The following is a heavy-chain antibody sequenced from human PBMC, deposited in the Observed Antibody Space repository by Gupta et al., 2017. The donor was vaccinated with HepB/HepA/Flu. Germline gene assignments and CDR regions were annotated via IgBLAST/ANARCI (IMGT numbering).Heavy chain of an antibody. CDR1: GFSLSTGGVG. V-gene: IGHV2-5*01. Sequence: QITLKESGPTLVKPTQTLTLTCTFSGFSLSTGGVGVAWIRQPPEKALEWLALIYWNDDKNYSPSLRSRLTITKDTSKNQVVLTVTNMDPVDTATYYCVYRKDPWGYINGWFYFDSWGQGNLVTVSS. D-gene: IGHD6-19*01. J-gene: IGHJ4*02. CDR2: IYWNDDK. CDR3: VYRKDPWGYINGWFYFDS.